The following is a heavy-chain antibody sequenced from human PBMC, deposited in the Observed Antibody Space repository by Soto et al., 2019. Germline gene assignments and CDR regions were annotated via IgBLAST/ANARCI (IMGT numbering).Heavy chain of an antibody. CDR2: ISYDSGSI. Sequence: GGSLRLSCAASGCTFDDYAMHWVRQAPGKGLEWVSGISYDSGSIDYADSVKGRFTISRDNAKNSLYLHMNSLRPEDTAFYYCEKDTSAWHQYNWFDRWGQGTLVTVSS. J-gene: IGHJ5*02. D-gene: IGHD6-19*01. V-gene: IGHV3-9*01. CDR1: GCTFDDYA. CDR3: EKDTSAWHQYNWFDR.